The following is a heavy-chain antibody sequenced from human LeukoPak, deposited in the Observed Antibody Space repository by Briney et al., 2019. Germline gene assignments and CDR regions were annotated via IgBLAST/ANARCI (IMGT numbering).Heavy chain of an antibody. V-gene: IGHV5-51*01. Sequence: GASLKISCKGSGYIFTHYWIGWVRQMPGKGLEWMGIINPADSDTRYSPSFQGQVLISADKSIGTAYLHWGSLKASDTAMYFCARRRSSTSDAVDIWGQGTMVTVS. CDR1: GYIFTHYW. J-gene: IGHJ3*02. CDR3: ARRRSSTSDAVDI. CDR2: INPADSDT.